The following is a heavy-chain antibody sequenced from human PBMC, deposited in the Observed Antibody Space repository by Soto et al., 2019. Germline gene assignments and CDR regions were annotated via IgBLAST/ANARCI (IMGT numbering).Heavy chain of an antibody. D-gene: IGHD6-19*01. CDR3: AKGPRQWLVNYYYYGMDV. CDR1: GFTVSSYG. CDR2: ISYDGSNK. J-gene: IGHJ6*02. Sequence: QVQLVESGGGVVQPGRSLRLSCAASGFTVSSYGMHWVRQAPGKGLEWVAVISYDGSNKYYADSVKGRFTISRDNSKNTLYLQMHSLRAEDTAVYYCAKGPRQWLVNYYYYGMDVWGQGTTVTVSS. V-gene: IGHV3-30*18.